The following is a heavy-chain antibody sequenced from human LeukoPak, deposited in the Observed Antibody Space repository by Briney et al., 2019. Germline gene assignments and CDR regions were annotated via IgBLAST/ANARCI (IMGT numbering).Heavy chain of an antibody. CDR2: FDPEDGET. D-gene: IGHD4-23*01. CDR3: ATSRLRWNFPWVRRRNWFDP. V-gene: IGHV1-24*01. Sequence: ASVKVSCKASGGTFSSYAISWVRQAPGKGLEWMGGFDPEDGETIYAQKFQGRVTMTEDTSTDTAYMELSSLRSEDTAVYYCATSRLRWNFPWVRRRNWFDPWGQGTLVTVSS. CDR1: GGTFSSYA. J-gene: IGHJ5*02.